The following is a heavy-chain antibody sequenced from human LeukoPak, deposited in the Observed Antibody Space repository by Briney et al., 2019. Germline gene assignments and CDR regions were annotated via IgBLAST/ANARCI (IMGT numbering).Heavy chain of an antibody. CDR1: GFTFDDYA. J-gene: IGHJ4*02. Sequence: GGSLRLSCAASGFTFDDYAMHWVRQAPGKGLEWVSGISWNSGSIGYADSVKGRFTISRDNSKNTLYLQMNSLRAEDTAVYYCAKGGLDWNYAPFDYWGQGTLVTVSS. CDR2: ISWNSGSI. CDR3: AKGGLDWNYAPFDY. V-gene: IGHV3-9*01. D-gene: IGHD1-7*01.